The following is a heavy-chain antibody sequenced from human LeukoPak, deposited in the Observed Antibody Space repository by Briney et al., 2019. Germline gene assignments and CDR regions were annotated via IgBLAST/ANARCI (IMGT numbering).Heavy chain of an antibody. D-gene: IGHD6-19*01. V-gene: IGHV1-3*01. CDR2: INAGNGNT. J-gene: IGHJ4*02. Sequence: ASVKVSCKASGYTFTSYAMHWVRQAPGRRLEWMGWINAGNGNTKYSQKFQGRVTITRDTSASTAYMELSSLRSEDTAVYYCARDPRYSSGLFDYWGQGTLVTVSS. CDR1: GYTFTSYA. CDR3: ARDPRYSSGLFDY.